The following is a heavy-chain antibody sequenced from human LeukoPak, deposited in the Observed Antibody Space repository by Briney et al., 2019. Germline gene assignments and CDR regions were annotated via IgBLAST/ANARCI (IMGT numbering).Heavy chain of an antibody. CDR1: GGSISSYY. D-gene: IGHD3-10*01. V-gene: IGHV4-4*07. J-gene: IGHJ4*02. CDR2: IYTSGST. CDR3: ARVPPSGSRTITSDY. Sequence: SETLSLTCTVSGGSISSYYWSWIRQPAGKGLEWIGRIYTSGSTNYNPSLKSRVTMSVDTSKNQFSLKLSSVTAADTAVYYCARVPPSGSRTITSDYWGQGTLVTVSS.